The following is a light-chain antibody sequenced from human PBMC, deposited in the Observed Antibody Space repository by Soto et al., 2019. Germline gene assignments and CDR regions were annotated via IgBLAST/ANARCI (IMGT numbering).Light chain of an antibody. Sequence: DVQMTQSPSSLSAFVGDRVTITCRASQGIAPYLAWFQQKPGKAPKLLIYATSTLQSGVPSRFSGSGSGTDFTLTINSLQPEDVVTYYCQKYNSAPLTFGEGTKVEIK. CDR2: ATS. J-gene: IGKJ4*01. CDR3: QKYNSAPLT. CDR1: QGIAPY. V-gene: IGKV1-27*01.